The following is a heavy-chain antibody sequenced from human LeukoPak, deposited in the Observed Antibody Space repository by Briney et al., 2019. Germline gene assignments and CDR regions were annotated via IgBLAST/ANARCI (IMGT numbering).Heavy chain of an antibody. CDR1: GGSFSGYY. V-gene: IGHV4-34*01. CDR2: INHSGST. Sequence: PSETLSLTCAVYGGSFSGYYWSWIRQPPGKGLEWIGEINHSGSTNYNPSLKSRVTISVDTSKNQFSLKLSSVTAADTAVYYCARGDGYYYDSSGYYYWGQGTLVTVSS. J-gene: IGHJ4*02. CDR3: ARGDGYYYDSSGYYY. D-gene: IGHD3-22*01.